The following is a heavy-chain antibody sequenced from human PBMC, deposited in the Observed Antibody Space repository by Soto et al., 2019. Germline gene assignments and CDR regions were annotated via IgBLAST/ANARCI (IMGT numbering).Heavy chain of an antibody. CDR2: ISSSSSYI. J-gene: IGHJ4*02. V-gene: IGHV3-21*01. D-gene: IGHD3-3*01. CDR3: ARDPKPYDFWNPDY. CDR1: GFTFSSYS. Sequence: GGSLRLSCAASGFTFSSYSMNWVRQAPGKGLEWVSSISSSSSYIYYADSVKGRFTISRDNAKNSLYLQMNSLRAEDTAVYYCARDPKPYDFWNPDYWGQGTLVTVSS.